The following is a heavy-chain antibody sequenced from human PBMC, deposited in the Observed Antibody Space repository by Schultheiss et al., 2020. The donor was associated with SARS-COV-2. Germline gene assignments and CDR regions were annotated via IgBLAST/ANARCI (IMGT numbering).Heavy chain of an antibody. CDR1: GGSISSYY. Sequence: SETLSLTCTVSGGSISSYYWSWIRQPPGKGLEWIGYIYYSGSTNYNPSLKSRVTISVDTSKNQFSLKLSSVTAADTAVYYCARAQYYDTVGGYYYYGMDVWGQGTTVTVSS. CDR2: IYYSGST. D-gene: IGHD3-9*01. J-gene: IGHJ6*02. CDR3: ARAQYYDTVGGYYYYGMDV. V-gene: IGHV4-59*01.